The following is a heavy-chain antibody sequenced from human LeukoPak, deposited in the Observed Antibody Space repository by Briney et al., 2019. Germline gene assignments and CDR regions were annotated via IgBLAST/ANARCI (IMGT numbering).Heavy chain of an antibody. J-gene: IGHJ6*02. CDR1: GFTFSSYS. CDR2: ISSSSSYI. V-gene: IGHV3-21*01. CDR3: ARDLKAFGYYYGMDV. D-gene: IGHD3-3*01. Sequence: PGGSLRLSCAASGFTFSSYSMNWVRQAPGKGLEWVSSISSSSSYIYYADSVKGRFTISRDNAKNSLYLQMNSLRAEDTAVYYCARDLKAFGYYYGMDVWGQGTTVTVPS.